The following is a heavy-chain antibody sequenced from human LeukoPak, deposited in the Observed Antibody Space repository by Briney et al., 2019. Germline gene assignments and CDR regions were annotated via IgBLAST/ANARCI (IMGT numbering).Heavy chain of an antibody. D-gene: IGHD4-23*01. V-gene: IGHV5-51*01. J-gene: IGHJ5*02. CDR1: GYSSTSYW. Sequence: GASLKISCKGAGYSSTSYWICWVRQMPAEELEWMGVNYPGGADTRYSPSLQSQVTISADKSIRTAYLKWSSLKASATAMYYCARQTPDYGGNSEPGWFDPWGQGTLVTVSS. CDR2: NYPGGADT. CDR3: ARQTPDYGGNSEPGWFDP.